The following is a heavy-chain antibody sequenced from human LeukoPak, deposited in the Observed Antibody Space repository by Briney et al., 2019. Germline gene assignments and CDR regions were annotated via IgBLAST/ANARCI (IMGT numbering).Heavy chain of an antibody. V-gene: IGHV4-4*07. Sequence: SETLSLTCTVSGGSMTSDYWNWIRLPAGKGLEWIERISASGSTNYSPSLFSRVTMSVDTSGNQFSLKLNSVTAADTAVYFCARAPVQDLSFVGWFDSWGQGALVIVSS. J-gene: IGHJ5*01. D-gene: IGHD1-26*01. CDR3: ARAPVQDLSFVGWFDS. CDR2: ISASGST. CDR1: GGSMTSDY.